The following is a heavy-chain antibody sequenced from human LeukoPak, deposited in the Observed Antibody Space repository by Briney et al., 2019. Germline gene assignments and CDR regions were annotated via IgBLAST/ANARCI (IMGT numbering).Heavy chain of an antibody. CDR1: GGSISSYY. CDR2: IYYSGST. Sequence: SETLSLTCTVSGGSISSYYWSWIRQPPGKGLEWIGYIYYSGSTNYNPSLKSRVTISVDTSKNQFSLRLSSVTAADTAVYYCARESSSSWYNWFDPWGQGTLVTVSS. J-gene: IGHJ5*02. CDR3: ARESSSSWYNWFDP. D-gene: IGHD6-13*01. V-gene: IGHV4-59*01.